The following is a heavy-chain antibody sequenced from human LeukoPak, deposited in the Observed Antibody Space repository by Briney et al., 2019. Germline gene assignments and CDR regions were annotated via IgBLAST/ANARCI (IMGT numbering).Heavy chain of an antibody. CDR3: THGSGNCGGNCSAY. V-gene: IGHV2-5*01. J-gene: IGHJ4*02. D-gene: IGHD2-21*02. CDR2: IYWNGDQ. CDR1: GFSFTTSGVG. Sequence: KESGPTLVKPTQTLTLTRTFSGFSFTTSGVGVGWIRQPPRSALEWLAVIYWNGDQRYSPSLTSRLTITKDSSKNQVVLTMTNMDPVDTATYYCTHGSGNCGGNCSAYWGQGTLVTVSS.